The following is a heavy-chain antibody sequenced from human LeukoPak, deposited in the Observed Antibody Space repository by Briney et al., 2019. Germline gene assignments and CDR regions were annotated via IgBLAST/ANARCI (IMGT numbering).Heavy chain of an antibody. CDR3: AKPPRARSGSYSEDDY. D-gene: IGHD1-26*01. J-gene: IGHJ4*02. V-gene: IGHV1-69*04. CDR1: GGTFSRYG. Sequence: ASVKVSCKASGGTFSRYGISWVRQAPGQGLEWMGRIIPMLETANHAQKFQGRITITADKSTSTAYMELRSLRSEDTAVYYCAKPPRARSGSYSEDDYWGQGTLVTVSS. CDR2: IIPMLETA.